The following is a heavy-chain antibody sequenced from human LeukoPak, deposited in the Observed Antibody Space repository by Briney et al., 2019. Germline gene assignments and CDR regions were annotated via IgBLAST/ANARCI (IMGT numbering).Heavy chain of an antibody. CDR2: ISYDGSNK. CDR1: GFTFSSYA. J-gene: IGHJ4*02. V-gene: IGHV3-30-3*01. D-gene: IGHD3-22*01. CDR3: AKDSGVVVTYFDY. Sequence: PGGSLRLSCAASGFTFSSYAMHWVRQAPGKGLGWVAVISYDGSNKYYADSVKGRFTISRDNSKNTLYLQMNSLRAEDTAVYYCAKDSGVVVTYFDYWGQGTLVTVSS.